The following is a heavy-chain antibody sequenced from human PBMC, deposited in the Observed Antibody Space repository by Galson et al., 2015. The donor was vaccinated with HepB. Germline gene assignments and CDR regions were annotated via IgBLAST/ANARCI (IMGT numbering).Heavy chain of an antibody. CDR1: GYTFTSYA. D-gene: IGHD3-22*01. V-gene: IGHV1-3*01. Sequence: SVKVSCKASGYTFTSYAMHWVRQAPGQRLEWMGWINAGNGNTKYSQKFQGRVTITRDTSASTAYMELSSLRSEDTAVYYCARDWNYYDSSGYFHAFDIWGQGTMVTVSS. CDR2: INAGNGNT. CDR3: ARDWNYYDSSGYFHAFDI. J-gene: IGHJ3*02.